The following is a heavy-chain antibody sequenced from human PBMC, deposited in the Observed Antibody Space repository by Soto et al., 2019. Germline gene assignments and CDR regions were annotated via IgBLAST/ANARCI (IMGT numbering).Heavy chain of an antibody. V-gene: IGHV1-18*01. Sequence: QVQLVQSGDEVKQPGASVKVSCKASGSTITAYGISWVRQAPGQGLEWMAWISSHNGNTYYAQNLQGRANMTTDTSTSTAYMELRSLRSEDTTVYYCASSSIAAAGPFDYWGQGALVTVPS. D-gene: IGHD6-13*01. CDR1: GSTITAYG. J-gene: IGHJ4*02. CDR2: ISSHNGNT. CDR3: ASSSIAAAGPFDY.